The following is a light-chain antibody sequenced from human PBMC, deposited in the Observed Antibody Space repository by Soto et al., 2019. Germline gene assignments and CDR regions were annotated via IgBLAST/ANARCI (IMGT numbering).Light chain of an antibody. CDR1: QSVSGN. J-gene: IGKJ5*01. V-gene: IGKV3-15*01. CDR2: DAY. CDR3: QQYNNWPPIT. Sequence: EIVMTQSPATLSVSPGETATLSCRASQSVSGNLAWYQQKPGQAPRLLIYDAYTRDTGIPARFSGSGSGTEFTLTISSLQSEVFAVYYCQQYNNWPPITFGQGTRLDIK.